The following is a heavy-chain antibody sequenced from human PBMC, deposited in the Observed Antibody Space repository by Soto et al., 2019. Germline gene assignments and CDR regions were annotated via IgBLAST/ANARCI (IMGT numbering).Heavy chain of an antibody. J-gene: IGHJ4*02. CDR1: AYTFTIYG. V-gene: IGHV1-18*01. Sequence: VKVSCKASAYTFTIYGISWVLQAPGQGLEWMGWISAYNGNTNYAQKLQGRVTMTTDTSTSTAYMELRSLRSDDTTVYYCARDKRITFFGVFTSYYFDYWSQGTRVTVS. CDR2: ISAYNGNT. CDR3: ARDKRITFFGVFTSYYFDY. D-gene: IGHD3-3*01.